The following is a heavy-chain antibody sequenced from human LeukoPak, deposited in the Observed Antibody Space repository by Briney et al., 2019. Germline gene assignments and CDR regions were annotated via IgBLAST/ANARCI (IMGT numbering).Heavy chain of an antibody. CDR3: ARGGVTSVVDV. D-gene: IGHD4-23*01. CDR2: ISPYNGNT. Sequence: ASVKDSCKTSGYTFRNYGITWVRQIPGQGLELMGWISPYNGNTNYAQKLQGRVTMTTDTSTSTAYMELRSLTSDDTAVYYCARGGVTSVVDVWGKGTTVTISS. V-gene: IGHV1-18*01. J-gene: IGHJ6*04. CDR1: GYTFRNYG.